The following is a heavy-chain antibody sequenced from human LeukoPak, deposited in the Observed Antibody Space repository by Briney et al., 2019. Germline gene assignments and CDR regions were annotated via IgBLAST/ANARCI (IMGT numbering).Heavy chain of an antibody. CDR2: IHYTGSI. CDR1: GDSIRAYY. CDR3: ARYGGSPANYFDF. V-gene: IGHV4-59*08. D-gene: IGHD1-26*01. J-gene: IGHJ4*02. Sequence: SETLSLTCAVSGDSIRAYYWSWVRQPPGKGLEWIAYIHYTGSINHNPSLKSRVTISMDTSKSQFSLHVNSVTAADTAVYYCARYGGSPANYFDFWGQGTLVTVSS.